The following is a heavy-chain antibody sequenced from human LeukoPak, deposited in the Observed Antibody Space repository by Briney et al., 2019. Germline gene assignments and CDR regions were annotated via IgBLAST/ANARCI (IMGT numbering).Heavy chain of an antibody. CDR2: IYYSGST. D-gene: IGHD6-19*01. J-gene: IGHJ3*02. Sequence: SETLSLTCTVSGGSINSYYWSWIRQPPGKGLEWIGYIYYSGSTNYNPSLESRVTISVDTSKNQFSLKLTSVTAADTAVYYCARSIAVAGNDAFDIWGRGTMVTVSS. V-gene: IGHV4-59*01. CDR3: ARSIAVAGNDAFDI. CDR1: GGSINSYY.